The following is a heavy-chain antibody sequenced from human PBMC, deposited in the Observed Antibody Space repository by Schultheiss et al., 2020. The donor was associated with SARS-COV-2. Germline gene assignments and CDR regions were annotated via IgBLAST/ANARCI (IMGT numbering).Heavy chain of an antibody. V-gene: IGHV1-2*02. D-gene: IGHD6-19*01. CDR2: INPNSGGT. Sequence: ASVKVSCKASGYTFTGYYMHWVRQAPGQGLEWMGWINPNSGGTNYAQKFQERVTITRDMSTSTAYMELSSLRSEDTAVYYCARAGSSGWEGDYYYYYGMDVWGQGTTVTVCS. CDR3: ARAGSSGWEGDYYYYYGMDV. J-gene: IGHJ6*02. CDR1: GYTFTGYY.